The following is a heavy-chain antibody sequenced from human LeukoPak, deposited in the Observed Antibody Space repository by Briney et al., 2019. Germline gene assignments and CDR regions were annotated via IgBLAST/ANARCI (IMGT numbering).Heavy chain of an antibody. V-gene: IGHV4-4*09. CDR2: INTKGET. Sequence: PSETLSLTCTVSGVSMSAYQWSWVRQSPEKGLEWIGCINTKGETSYNPSLKSRVTTSVDTSKSQFSLRLTSVTAADTAVYYCATSNDDKIAPFDHWGPGAPVTVSS. CDR3: ATSNDDKIAPFDH. J-gene: IGHJ4*02. D-gene: IGHD2-21*01. CDR1: GVSMSAYQ.